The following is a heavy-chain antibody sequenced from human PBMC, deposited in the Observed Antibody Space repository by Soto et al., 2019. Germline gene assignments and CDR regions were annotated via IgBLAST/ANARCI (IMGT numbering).Heavy chain of an antibody. CDR1: GFTFSSYA. Sequence: GSLRLSCAASGFTFSSYAMSWVRQAPGKGLEWGSAISGSGGSTYYADSVNGRFTISSDNYKNTLYLQMNSLRAEDTAGYYCQRLQIWAPGCFDPWGQGTLVTVSS. J-gene: IGHJ5*02. CDR3: QRLQIWAPGCFDP. CDR2: ISGSGGST. V-gene: IGHV3-23*01. D-gene: IGHD5-18*01.